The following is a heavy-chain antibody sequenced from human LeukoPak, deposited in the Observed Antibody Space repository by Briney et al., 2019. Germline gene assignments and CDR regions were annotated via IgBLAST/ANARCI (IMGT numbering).Heavy chain of an antibody. CDR2: IIPNSGGT. V-gene: IGHV1-2*02. J-gene: IGHJ5*02. CDR1: GYTFTDYY. D-gene: IGHD3-9*01. CDR3: ARREHDILTGYRTENWFAP. Sequence: ASVKVSCKASGYTFTDYYMHWVRQTPGQGLEWMGWIIPNSGGTEYAQKFQGRVTMTRDTSISTFYMELTRLTSDDTAVYYCARREHDILTGYRTENWFAPWGQGTLVTVSA.